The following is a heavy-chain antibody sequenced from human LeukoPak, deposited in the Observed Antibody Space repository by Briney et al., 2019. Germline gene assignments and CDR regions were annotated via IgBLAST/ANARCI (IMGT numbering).Heavy chain of an antibody. J-gene: IGHJ4*02. CDR3: HTIFGVVIRNDY. CDR2: INSDGSTT. CDR1: GFTFSSYW. V-gene: IGHV3-74*01. D-gene: IGHD3-3*01. Sequence: GGSLRLSCAASGFTFSSYWMYWVRQAPGKGLVWVSRINSDGSTTSYADSVKGRFTISRDNAKNTLYLQMNSLRAEDTAVYYCHTIFGVVIRNDYWGQGTLVTVSS.